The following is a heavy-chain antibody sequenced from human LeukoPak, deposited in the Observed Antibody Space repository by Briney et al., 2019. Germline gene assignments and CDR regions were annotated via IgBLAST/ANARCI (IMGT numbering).Heavy chain of an antibody. CDR1: GGSFSGYY. CDR3: AREGKTRGINWFDP. J-gene: IGHJ5*02. Sequence: SETLSLTCAVYGGSFSGYYWSWIRQPPGKGLEWIGEINHSGSTYYNPSLKSRVTISVDRSKNQFSLKLSSVTAADTAVYYCAREGKTRGINWFDPWGQGTLVTVSS. V-gene: IGHV4-34*01. CDR2: INHSGST. D-gene: IGHD1-1*01.